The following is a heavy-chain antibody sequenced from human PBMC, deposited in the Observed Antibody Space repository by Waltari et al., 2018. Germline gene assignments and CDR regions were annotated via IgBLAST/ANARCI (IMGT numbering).Heavy chain of an antibody. CDR1: GYSISSGYY. CDR2: IYHSGST. Sequence: QVQLQESGPGLVKPSETLSLTCAVSGYSISSGYYWGWIRQPPGKGLEWIGSIYHSGSTYYNPSRKSRVTISVDTSKNQFSLKLSSVTAADTAVYYCARVRGSGSLYYWGQGTLVTVSS. D-gene: IGHD3-10*01. J-gene: IGHJ4*02. CDR3: ARVRGSGSLYY. V-gene: IGHV4-38-2*01.